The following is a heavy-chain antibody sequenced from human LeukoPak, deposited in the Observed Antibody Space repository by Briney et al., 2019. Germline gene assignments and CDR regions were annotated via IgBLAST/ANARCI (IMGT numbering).Heavy chain of an antibody. CDR2: IYHSGST. J-gene: IGHJ6*02. CDR3: ARDRGHIAVAGTPGVSGMDV. Sequence: SGTLSLTCAVSGGSISSSNWWSWVRQPPGKGLEWIGEIYHSGSTNYNPSLKSRVTISVDKSKNQFSLKLSSVTAADTAVYYCARDRGHIAVAGTPGVSGMDVWGQGTTVTVSS. D-gene: IGHD6-19*01. V-gene: IGHV4-4*02. CDR1: GGSISSSNW.